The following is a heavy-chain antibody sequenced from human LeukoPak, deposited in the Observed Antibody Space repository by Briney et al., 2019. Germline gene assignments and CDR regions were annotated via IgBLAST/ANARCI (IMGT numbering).Heavy chain of an antibody. CDR3: VRAKPDALAAAGPNAFDI. CDR2: ISSSSSYI. D-gene: IGHD6-13*01. CDR1: GFTFSSYS. Sequence: AGGSLRLSCAASGFTFSSYSMNWVRQAPGKGLEWVSSISSSSSYIYYADSVKGRFTISRDNAKNSLYLQMNSLRAEDTAVYYCVRAKPDALAAAGPNAFDIWGQGTMVTVSS. J-gene: IGHJ3*02. V-gene: IGHV3-21*01.